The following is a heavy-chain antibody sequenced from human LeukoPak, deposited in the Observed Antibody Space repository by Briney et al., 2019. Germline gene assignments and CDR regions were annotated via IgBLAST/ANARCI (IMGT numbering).Heavy chain of an antibody. D-gene: IGHD2-2*01. Sequence: GASVKVSCEASGYTFTGYYMHWVRQAPGQGLEWMGWINPNSGGTNYAQKFQGRVTMTRVTSISTAYMELSRLRSDDTAVYYCARGHCSSTSCYVYLDYYYYYMDVWGKGTTVTVSS. J-gene: IGHJ6*03. V-gene: IGHV1-2*02. CDR2: INPNSGGT. CDR1: GYTFTGYY. CDR3: ARGHCSSTSCYVYLDYYYYYMDV.